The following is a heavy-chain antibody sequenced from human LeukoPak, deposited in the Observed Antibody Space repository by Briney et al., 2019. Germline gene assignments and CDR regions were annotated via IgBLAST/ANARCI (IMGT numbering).Heavy chain of an antibody. D-gene: IGHD2-15*01. CDR2: LNHSGST. CDR1: GGPFSGYY. V-gene: IGHV4-34*01. Sequence: PSETLSLTCAVYGGPFSGYYWCWIRQPPGKGLEWIGELNHSGSTNYKPSLKSRVTISVDTAKSLFSLKLSSVTAAEPAVYYCARAGYSLDYWGEGTLDTVSS. CDR3: ARAGYSLDY. J-gene: IGHJ4*02.